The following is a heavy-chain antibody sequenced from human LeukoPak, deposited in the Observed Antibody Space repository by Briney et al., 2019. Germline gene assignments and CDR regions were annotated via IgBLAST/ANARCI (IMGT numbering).Heavy chain of an antibody. CDR1: GFTFSSYA. CDR3: AREPPGMVATGEYDY. V-gene: IGHV3-30*04. CDR2: ISYDGSNK. D-gene: IGHD5-12*01. Sequence: GGSLRLSCAASGFTFSSYAMHWVRQAPGKGLEWVAVISYDGSNKYYADSVKGRFTISRDNSKNTLHLQMNSLRAEDTAVYYCAREPPGMVATGEYDYWGQGTLVTVSS. J-gene: IGHJ4*02.